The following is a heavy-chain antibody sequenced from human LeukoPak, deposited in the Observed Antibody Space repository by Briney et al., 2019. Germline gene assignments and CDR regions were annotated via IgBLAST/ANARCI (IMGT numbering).Heavy chain of an antibody. D-gene: IGHD3-3*01. CDR1: GGSFSGYY. CDR3: ARDHFSAYYDFWSGYYEGYFDY. J-gene: IGHJ4*02. CDR2: INHSGST. Sequence: SETLSLTCAVYGGSFSGYYWSWIRQPPGKGLEWIGEINHSGSTNYNPSLKSRVTISVDTSKNQFSLKLSSVTAADTAVYYCARDHFSAYYDFWSGYYEGYFDYWGQGTLVTVSS. V-gene: IGHV4-34*01.